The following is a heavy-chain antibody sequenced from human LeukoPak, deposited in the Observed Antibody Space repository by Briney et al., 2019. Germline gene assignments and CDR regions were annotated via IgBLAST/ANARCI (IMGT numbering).Heavy chain of an antibody. Sequence: SQTLSLTCAISGDSVSRNSAAWNWIRQSPSRGLEWLGSTYYRPKWYNDYAVSVKSRITINPDTSKNQFSLQLNSVTPEDTAVYYCARTKYNWNPPPSWFDPWGQGTQVTVSS. J-gene: IGHJ5*02. CDR1: GDSVSRNSAA. CDR3: ARTKYNWNPPPSWFDP. CDR2: TYYRPKWYN. V-gene: IGHV6-1*01. D-gene: IGHD1-1*01.